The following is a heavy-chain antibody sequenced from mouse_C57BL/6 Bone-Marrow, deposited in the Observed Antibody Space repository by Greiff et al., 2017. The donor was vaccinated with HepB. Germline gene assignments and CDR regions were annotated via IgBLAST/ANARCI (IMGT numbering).Heavy chain of an antibody. Sequence: QVQLQQSGAELVRPGASVTLSCKASGYTFTDYEMHWVKQTPVHGLEWIGAIDPETGGTAYNQKFKGKAILTADKSSSTAYMELRSLTSEDSAVYYCTRDTTVVPFDYWGQGTTLTVSS. CDR2: IDPETGGT. D-gene: IGHD1-1*01. V-gene: IGHV1-15*01. CDR1: GYTFTDYE. CDR3: TRDTTVVPFDY. J-gene: IGHJ2*01.